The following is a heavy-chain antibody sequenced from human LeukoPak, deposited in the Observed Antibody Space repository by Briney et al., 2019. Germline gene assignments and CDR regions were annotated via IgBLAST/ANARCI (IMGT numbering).Heavy chain of an antibody. CDR2: MNPNSGNT. D-gene: IGHD1-7*01. V-gene: IGHV1-8*03. CDR1: GYTFTSYD. CDR3: ARGRVWRSGTTYGTLGY. J-gene: IGHJ4*02. Sequence: ASVKVSCKASGYTFTSYDINWVRQATGQGLEWMGWMNPNSGNTGYAQKFQGRVTITRNTSISTAYMELSSLRSEDTAVYYCARGRVWRSGTTYGTLGYWGQGTLVTVSS.